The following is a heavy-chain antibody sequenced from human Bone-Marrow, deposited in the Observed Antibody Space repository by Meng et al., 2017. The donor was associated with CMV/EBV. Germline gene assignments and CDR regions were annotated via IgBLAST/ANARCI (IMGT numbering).Heavy chain of an antibody. CDR1: GGSFSGYY. J-gene: IGHJ4*02. V-gene: IGHV4-34*01. CDR2: INHSGST. CDR3: ARGFSWYYDSWSGYYTLFDY. D-gene: IGHD3-3*01. Sequence: SETLSLTCAVYGGSFSGYYWSWIRQPPGKGLEWSGEINHSGSTNYSPSPSLKSRVTISVDTSKNQFSLKLSSVTAADTAVYYCARGFSWYYDSWSGYYTLFDYWDQGTLVTVSS.